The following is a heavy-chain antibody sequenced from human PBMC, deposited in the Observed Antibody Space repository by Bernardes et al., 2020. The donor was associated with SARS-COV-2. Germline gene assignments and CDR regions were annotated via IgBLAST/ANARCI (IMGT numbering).Heavy chain of an antibody. CDR1: GFDFNTWG. Sequence: GGSLRLSCIASGFDFNTWGMMWVRQAPGKGLEWVAVIWSDGSNKYYADSVNGRFTISRDNAKNTVYLQMNSLRAEDTAVYYCARDREVAVAGTFDYWGQGTLVAVSS. CDR2: IWSDGSNK. CDR3: ARDREVAVAGTFDY. J-gene: IGHJ4*02. D-gene: IGHD6-19*01. V-gene: IGHV3-33*08.